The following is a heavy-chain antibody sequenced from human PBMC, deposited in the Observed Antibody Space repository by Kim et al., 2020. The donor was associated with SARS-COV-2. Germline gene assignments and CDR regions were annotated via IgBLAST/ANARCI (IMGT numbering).Heavy chain of an antibody. CDR3: ARDRYYYDSSGYWDEDWYFDL. D-gene: IGHD3-22*01. CDR2: IYYSGST. J-gene: IGHJ2*01. V-gene: IGHV4-59*01. Sequence: SETLSLTCTVSGGSISSYYWSWIRQPPGKGLEWIGYIYYSGSTNYNPSLKSRVTISVDTSKNQFSLKLSSVTAADTAVYYCARDRYYYDSSGYWDEDWYFDLWGRGTLVTVSS. CDR1: GGSISSYY.